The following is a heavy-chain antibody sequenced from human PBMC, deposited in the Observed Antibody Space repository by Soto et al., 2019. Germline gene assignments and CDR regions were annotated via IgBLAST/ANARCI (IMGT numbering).Heavy chain of an antibody. CDR1: GFTFSSYS. V-gene: IGHV3-21*01. D-gene: IGHD2-2*02. J-gene: IGHJ6*02. CDR3: ARDDIVVVPAAIWLHYYYGMDV. CDR2: ISSSSSYI. Sequence: EVQLVESGGGLVKPGGSLRLSCAASGFTFSSYSMNWVRQAPGKGLEWVSSISSSSSYIYYADSVKGRFTISRDNAKNSLYLQMNSLRAEDTAVYYCARDDIVVVPAAIWLHYYYGMDVWGQGTTVTVSS.